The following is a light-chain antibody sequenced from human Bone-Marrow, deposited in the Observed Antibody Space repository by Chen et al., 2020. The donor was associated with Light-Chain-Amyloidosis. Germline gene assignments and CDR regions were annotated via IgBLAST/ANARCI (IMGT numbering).Light chain of an antibody. CDR3: HQYYSTPWT. V-gene: IGKV4-1*01. J-gene: IGKJ1*01. CDR1: QTILHRYNNKSC. Sequence: DIVMTQSPDSPAGSLGVRATINCRSSQTILHRYNNKSCLAWYQQKAGQSPKLLFSWASTRASGVPGRFSASGSGTDFPLTIGSLQAEGVALYFCHQYYSTPWTFGQGTKVEIK. CDR2: WAS.